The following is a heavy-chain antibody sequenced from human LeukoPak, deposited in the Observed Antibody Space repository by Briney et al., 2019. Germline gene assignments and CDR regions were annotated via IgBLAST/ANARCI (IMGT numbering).Heavy chain of an antibody. V-gene: IGHV4-30-4*08. J-gene: IGHJ1*01. CDR2: IYYSGST. D-gene: IGHD3-3*01. CDR3: ARVDKYYDFWSGYYWYFQH. CDR1: GGSISSGDDY. Sequence: SETLSLTCTVSGGSISSGDDYWSWIRQPPGKGLEWIGYIYYSGSTYYNPSLKSRVTISVDTSKNQFSLKLSSVTAADTAMYYCARVDKYYDFWSGYYWYFQHRGQGTLVTVSS.